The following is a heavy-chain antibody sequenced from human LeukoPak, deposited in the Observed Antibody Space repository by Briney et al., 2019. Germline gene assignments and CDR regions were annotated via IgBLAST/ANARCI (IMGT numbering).Heavy chain of an antibody. CDR1: GGSISSYY. CDR2: IYYSGST. Sequence: SETLSLTCTVSGGSISSYYWSWIRQLPGKGLEWIGYIYYSGSTNYNPSLKSRVTISVDTSKNQFSLKLSSVTAADTAVYYCARDRLEYSSSSGAFDIWGQGTMVTVSS. J-gene: IGHJ3*02. CDR3: ARDRLEYSSSSGAFDI. V-gene: IGHV4-59*01. D-gene: IGHD6-6*01.